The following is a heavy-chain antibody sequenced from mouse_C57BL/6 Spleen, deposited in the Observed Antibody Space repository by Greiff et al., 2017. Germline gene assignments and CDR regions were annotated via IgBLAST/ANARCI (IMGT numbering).Heavy chain of an antibody. CDR3: ASYDNWYAY. CDR1: GYAFSSSW. J-gene: IGHJ3*01. V-gene: IGHV1-82*01. Sequence: QVQLQQSGPELVKPGASVKISCKASGYAFSSSWMNWVKQRPGKGLEWIGRIYPGDGDTNYNGKFKGKATLTADKSSSTAYMQLSSLTSEDAAVYFCASYDNWYAYWGQGTLVTVSA. CDR2: IYPGDGDT. D-gene: IGHD2-12*01.